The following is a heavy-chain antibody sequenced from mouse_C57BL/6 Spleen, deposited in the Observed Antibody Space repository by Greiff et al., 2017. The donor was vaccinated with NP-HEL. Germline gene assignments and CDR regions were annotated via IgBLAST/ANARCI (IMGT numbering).Heavy chain of an antibody. CDR3: APPYYSNHGGFAY. CDR1: GYTFTDYA. V-gene: IGHV1-67*01. Sequence: QVQLKQSGPELVRPGVSVKISCKGSGYTFTDYAMHWVKQSHAKSLEWIGVTSTYYGDASYNQKFKDKTTMTVDKSSRTDYMELARLTSEDSAVYYCAPPYYSNHGGFAYWGQGTLVTVSA. D-gene: IGHD2-5*01. J-gene: IGHJ3*01. CDR2: TSTYYGDA.